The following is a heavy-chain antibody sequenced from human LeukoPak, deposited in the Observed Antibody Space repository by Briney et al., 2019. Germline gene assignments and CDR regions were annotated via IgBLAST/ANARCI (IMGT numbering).Heavy chain of an antibody. Sequence: KASETLSLTCTVSGGSIWSSYYYWGWIRQPPGKGLEWIGSIYDSGSTYYNPSLKSRVTISVDTSKNQFSLKLSSVTAADTAVYYCARGRAAGKKWGNWFDPWGQGTLVTVSS. D-gene: IGHD6-13*01. CDR1: GGSIWSSYYY. V-gene: IGHV4-39*01. CDR3: ARGRAAGKKWGNWFDP. J-gene: IGHJ5*02. CDR2: IYDSGST.